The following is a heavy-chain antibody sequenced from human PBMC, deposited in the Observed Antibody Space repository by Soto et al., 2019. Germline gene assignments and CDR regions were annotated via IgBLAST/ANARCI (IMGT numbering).Heavy chain of an antibody. CDR1: GGSVSSGTYY. CDR2: IYYSGST. J-gene: IGHJ4*02. D-gene: IGHD4-17*01. Sequence: QVQLQESGPGLVKPSETLSLTCTVSGGSVSSGTYYWTWIRQPPGKGLEWIGYIYYSGSTNYNSSLKGRVPLSVDNAQNPFSLKLSSVTAADTAVYYCARYRDFGDYGYFDYWGQGTLVTVSS. CDR3: ARYRDFGDYGYFDY. V-gene: IGHV4-61*01.